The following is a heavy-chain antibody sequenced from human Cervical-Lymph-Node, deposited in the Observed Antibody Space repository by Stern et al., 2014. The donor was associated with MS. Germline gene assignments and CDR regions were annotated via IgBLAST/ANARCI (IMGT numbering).Heavy chain of an antibody. Sequence: QVQLQESGPGLVKPSGTLSLTCAVSGGSVSSTNWWSWVRQSPGKGLEWIGNIYHSGASTYRPSLRSRVSISLDNSKNPLSLHLTSVTAADTAVYYCARERQQYCNSEGCSYWYFDLWGRGTLVTVSS. V-gene: IGHV4-4*02. CDR1: GGSVSSTNW. J-gene: IGHJ2*01. D-gene: IGHD2/OR15-2a*01. CDR3: ARERQQYCNSEGCSYWYFDL. CDR2: IYHSGAS.